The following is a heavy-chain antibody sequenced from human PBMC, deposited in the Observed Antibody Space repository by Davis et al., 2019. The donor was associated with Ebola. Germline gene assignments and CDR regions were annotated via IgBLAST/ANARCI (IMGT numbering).Heavy chain of an antibody. CDR1: GYTFTSYV. CDR3: EREEVAGNGFDY. D-gene: IGHD2-15*01. V-gene: IGHV7-4-1*02. CDR2: INTNTGNP. Sequence: SVKVSCKASGYTFTSYVMNWVRQAPGKGLEWTGCINTNTGNPTYAQGFTGRFVCALDTTLSTAYLQFSSLKAEDTAVYYCEREEVAGNGFDYWGQGTLVTVSS. J-gene: IGHJ4*02.